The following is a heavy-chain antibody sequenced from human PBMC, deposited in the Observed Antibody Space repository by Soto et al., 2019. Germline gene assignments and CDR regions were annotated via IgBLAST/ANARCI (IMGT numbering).Heavy chain of an antibody. CDR2: ISRFSDRT. V-gene: IGHV3-21*06. Sequence: XESLSLSCSASGFNFNSYTMNWVRQAPGKGLEWVSSISRFSDRTYYADSVKGRFAIFRANAENSVYLQVNSLRAEDTAVYYCARAGAYFGEFDYFDYWGQGTPVTVSS. CDR3: ARAGAYFGEFDYFDY. CDR1: GFNFNSYT. D-gene: IGHD3-10*01. J-gene: IGHJ4*02.